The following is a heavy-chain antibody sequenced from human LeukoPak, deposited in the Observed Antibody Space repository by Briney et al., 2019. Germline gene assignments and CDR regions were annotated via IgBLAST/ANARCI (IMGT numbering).Heavy chain of an antibody. J-gene: IGHJ3*02. V-gene: IGHV4-59*01. D-gene: IGHD3-22*01. Sequence: PSETLSLTCTVSGGSISSYYWSWIRQPPGKGLEWLGYIYYSGSTNYNPSLKSRVTISVDTSKNQFSLKLSSVTAADTAVYYCARDSYYYDSSGYSDAFDIWGQGTMVTVSS. CDR1: GGSISSYY. CDR2: IYYSGST. CDR3: ARDSYYYDSSGYSDAFDI.